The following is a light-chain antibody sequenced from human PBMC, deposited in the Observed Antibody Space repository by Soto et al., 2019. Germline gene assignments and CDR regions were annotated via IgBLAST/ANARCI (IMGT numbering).Light chain of an antibody. CDR2: GAS. V-gene: IGKV3D-20*02. CDR1: QSVSSNF. J-gene: IGKJ4*01. CDR3: QQRSNWPAT. Sequence: EIVLTQSPGTLSLSPGERATLSCRASQSVSSNFLAWYQQKPGQAPRLLIYGASNRATGIPDRFSGSGSGTDFTLTISSLEPEDFAVYYCQQRSNWPATFGGGTKVDIK.